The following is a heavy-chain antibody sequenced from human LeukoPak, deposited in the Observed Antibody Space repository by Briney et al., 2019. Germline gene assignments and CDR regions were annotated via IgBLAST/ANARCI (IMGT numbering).Heavy chain of an antibody. CDR3: ARVNDYDFYFDY. J-gene: IGHJ4*02. CDR2: IYYTGST. CDR1: GGSISSYY. D-gene: IGHD3-3*01. V-gene: IGHV4-59*12. Sequence: PSETLSLTCTVSGGSISSYYWNWIRQPPGKGLEWIGYIYYTGSTGYNPSLKSRVTISVDTSKNQFSLKLSSVTAADTAVYYCARVNDYDFYFDYWGQGTLVTVSS.